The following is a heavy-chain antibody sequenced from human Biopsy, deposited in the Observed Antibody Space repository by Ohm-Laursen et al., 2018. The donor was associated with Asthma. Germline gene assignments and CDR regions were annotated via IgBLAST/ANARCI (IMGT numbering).Heavy chain of an antibody. CDR1: GGSISSGAYY. V-gene: IGHV4-30-4*01. D-gene: IGHD3-16*01. J-gene: IGHJ4*02. CDR2: IDYIGST. CDR3: ARRGGVRRYFDY. Sequence: SQTLSLTCIVSGGSISSGAYYWSWVRQPPGKGLEWIGYIDYIGSTYYNPSLKSRVAISLDTSKNQFSLKLSSVAAADTAVYFCARRGGVRRYFDYWGQGTLVTVSS.